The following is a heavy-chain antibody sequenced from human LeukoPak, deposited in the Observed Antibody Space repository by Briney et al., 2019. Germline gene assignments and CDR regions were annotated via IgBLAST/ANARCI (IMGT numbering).Heavy chain of an antibody. CDR1: GFTFDDYG. CDR3: ARGGRLLWFGGEHGGY. Sequence: GGSLRLSCAASGFTFDDYGISWVRQAPGKGLEWVSGINWNGGSTGYADSVKGRVTISRDKAKNSLYLQMNSLRAEDTALYHCARGGRLLWFGGEHGGYWGQGTLVTVSS. D-gene: IGHD3-10*01. V-gene: IGHV3-20*01. CDR2: INWNGGST. J-gene: IGHJ4*02.